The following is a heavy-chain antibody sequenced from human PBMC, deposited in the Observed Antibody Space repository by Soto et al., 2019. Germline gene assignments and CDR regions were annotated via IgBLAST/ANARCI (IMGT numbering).Heavy chain of an antibody. V-gene: IGHV4-4*02. CDR3: ARKDYPAPYSMDV. D-gene: IGHD4-17*01. J-gene: IGHJ6*01. CDR1: GGSISTSNW. CDR2: IYHSGST. Sequence: QVQLQESGPGLVKPSGTLSLTCVVSGGSISTSNWWSWVRQPPGKGLEWIGEIYHSGSTNYNPSPTSRDHISVDKSKNQSSLKVTSVTAADTAVYYCARKDYPAPYSMDVWGQGTTVTVSS.